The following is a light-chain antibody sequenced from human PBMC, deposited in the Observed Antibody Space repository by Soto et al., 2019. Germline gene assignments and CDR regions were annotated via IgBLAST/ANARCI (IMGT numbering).Light chain of an antibody. J-gene: IGLJ3*02. CDR1: NIGSKS. CDR2: DDN. V-gene: IGLV3-21*02. Sequence: SYELTQPPSVSVAPGQTARITCGGNNIGSKSVHWYQQKPGQAPVLVVYDDNDRPSGIPERFSGSNSGNTATLTISRVEAGDEADYYCHVWDSSSHWVFGGGTKLTVL. CDR3: HVWDSSSHWV.